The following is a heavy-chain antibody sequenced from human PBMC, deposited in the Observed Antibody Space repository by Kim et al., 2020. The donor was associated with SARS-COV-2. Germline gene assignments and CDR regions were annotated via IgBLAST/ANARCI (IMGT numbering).Heavy chain of an antibody. V-gene: IGHV4-34*01. CDR3: ARQGPYTFRNWFDP. J-gene: IGHJ5*02. D-gene: IGHD3-16*01. Sequence: SETLSLTCAVYGGSFSGYYWSWIRQPPGKGLEWIGEINHSGSTNYNPSLKSRVTISVDTSKNQFSLKLSSVTAADTAVYYCARQGPYTFRNWFDPWGQGTLVTVSS. CDR1: GGSFSGYY. CDR2: INHSGST.